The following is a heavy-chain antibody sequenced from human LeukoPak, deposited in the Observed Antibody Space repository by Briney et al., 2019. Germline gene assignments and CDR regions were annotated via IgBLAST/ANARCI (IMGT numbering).Heavy chain of an antibody. J-gene: IGHJ3*02. Sequence: PGGSLRLSCAASGFTFSSYAMSWVRQAPGKGLEWVSGINWNGGSTGYADSVKGRFTISRDNAKNSLYLQMNSLRAEDTALYYCAREGRDYYDSSRGAFDIWGQGTMVTVSS. V-gene: IGHV3-20*04. CDR3: AREGRDYYDSSRGAFDI. CDR2: INWNGGST. D-gene: IGHD3-22*01. CDR1: GFTFSSYA.